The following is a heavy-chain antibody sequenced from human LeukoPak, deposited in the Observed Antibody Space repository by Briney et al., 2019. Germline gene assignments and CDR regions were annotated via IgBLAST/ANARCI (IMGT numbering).Heavy chain of an antibody. CDR1: GYTFTGYY. D-gene: IGHD6-13*01. V-gene: IGHV1-2*02. J-gene: IGHJ4*02. CDR2: INPNSGGT. Sequence: ASVKVSCKASGYTFTGYYMNWVRQAPGQGLEWMGWINPNSGGTNYAQKFQGRVTMTRDTSISTAYMELSRLRSDDTAVYYCARSSAGAAAGTDYFDYWGQGTLVTVSS. CDR3: ARSSAGAAAGTDYFDY.